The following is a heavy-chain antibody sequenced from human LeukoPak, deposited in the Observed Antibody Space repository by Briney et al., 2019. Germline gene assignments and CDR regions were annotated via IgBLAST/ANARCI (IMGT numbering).Heavy chain of an antibody. CDR3: ARDLGATIFDFDY. V-gene: IGHV3-48*03. CDR2: ISSSGSTI. J-gene: IGHJ4*02. CDR1: GFTFSSYE. Sequence: GGSLRLSCAASGFTFSSYEMHWVRQAPGKGLEWVSYISSSGSTIYYADSVKGRFTISRDNAKNSLYLQMNSLRVEDTAVYYCARDLGATIFDFDYWGQGTLVTVSS. D-gene: IGHD1-26*01.